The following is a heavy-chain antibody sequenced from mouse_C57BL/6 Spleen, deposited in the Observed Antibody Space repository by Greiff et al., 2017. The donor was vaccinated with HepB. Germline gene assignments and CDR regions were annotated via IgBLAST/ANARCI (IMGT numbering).Heavy chain of an antibody. CDR1: GFTFSDYY. V-gene: IGHV5-16*01. CDR2: INYDGSST. D-gene: IGHD1-1*01. J-gene: IGHJ4*01. Sequence: EVKVVESEGGLVQPGSSMKLSCTASGFTFSDYYMAWVRQVPEKGLEWVANINYDGSSTYYLDSLKSRFIISRDNAKNILYLQMSSLKSEDTATYYCARDRGYGSSYDYAMDYWGQGTSVTVSS. CDR3: ARDRGYGSSYDYAMDY.